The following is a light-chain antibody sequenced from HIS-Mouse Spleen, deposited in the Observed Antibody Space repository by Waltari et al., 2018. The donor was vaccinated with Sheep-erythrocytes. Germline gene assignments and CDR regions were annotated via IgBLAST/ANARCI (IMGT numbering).Light chain of an antibody. CDR1: QSISSY. CDR2: AAS. J-gene: IGKJ4*01. Sequence: DIQMTQSPSSLDASVGDRVTITCRARQSISSYLNWYQQKPGKAPKLLIYAASSLQSGVPSRFSGNGSGTDFTLTISSLQPEDFATYYCQQSYSTPPLTFGGGTKVEIK. CDR3: QQSYSTPPLT. V-gene: IGKV1-39*01.